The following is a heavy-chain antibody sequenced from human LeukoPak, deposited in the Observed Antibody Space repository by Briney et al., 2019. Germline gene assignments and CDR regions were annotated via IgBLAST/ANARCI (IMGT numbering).Heavy chain of an antibody. Sequence: PGGSLRLSCAASGFTFSSYAMSWVRQAPGKGLEWVSAISGSGGSTYYADSVKGRFTISRDNSKNTLYLQMSSLRAEDTAVYYCVVQGWVFRAPTQYYFDYWGQGTLVTVSS. CDR1: GFTFSSYA. D-gene: IGHD1-1*01. J-gene: IGHJ4*02. V-gene: IGHV3-23*01. CDR3: VVQGWVFRAPTQYYFDY. CDR2: ISGSGGST.